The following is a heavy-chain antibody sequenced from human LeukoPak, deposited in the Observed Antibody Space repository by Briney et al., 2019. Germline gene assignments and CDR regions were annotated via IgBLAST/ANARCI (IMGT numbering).Heavy chain of an antibody. V-gene: IGHV4-59*12. J-gene: IGHJ4*02. CDR3: ARERYCSGGSCSQRWYYFDY. CDR1: GAGGSISRYY. CDR2: IYYTGST. D-gene: IGHD2-15*01. Sequence: SETLSLTCTVSGAGGSISRYYWSWIRQPPGKALEWIGHIYYTGSTNYNPSLKSRVTISVDTSKNQFSLKLSSVTAADTAVYYCARERYCSGGSCSQRWYYFDYWGQGTLVTVSS.